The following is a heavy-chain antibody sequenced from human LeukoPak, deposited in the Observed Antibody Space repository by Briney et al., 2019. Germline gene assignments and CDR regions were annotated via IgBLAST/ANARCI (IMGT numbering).Heavy chain of an antibody. Sequence: PSETLSLTCAVYGGSFSGYYWSWIRQPPGKGLEWIGEINHSGSTNYNPSLKSRVTISVDMSKNQFSLKLSSVTAADTAVYYCARWGKYSSSPYYYYYMDVWGKGTTVTVSS. J-gene: IGHJ6*03. CDR3: ARWGKYSSSPYYYYYMDV. CDR2: INHSGST. CDR1: GGSFSGYY. D-gene: IGHD6-6*01. V-gene: IGHV4-34*01.